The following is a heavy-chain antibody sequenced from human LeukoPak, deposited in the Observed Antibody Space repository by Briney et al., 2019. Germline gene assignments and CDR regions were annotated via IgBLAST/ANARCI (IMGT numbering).Heavy chain of an antibody. D-gene: IGHD6-13*01. Sequence: ASVKVSCKTSGYTFTSYDINWVRQAAGQGLEWMGWMNPNSGNTGYAQKFQGRVTMTRNTSISTAYMELSSLRSEDTAVYYCARGRKRYVGIAAADFDYWGQGTLVTVSS. V-gene: IGHV1-8*01. CDR2: MNPNSGNT. CDR1: GYTFTSYD. CDR3: ARGRKRYVGIAAADFDY. J-gene: IGHJ4*02.